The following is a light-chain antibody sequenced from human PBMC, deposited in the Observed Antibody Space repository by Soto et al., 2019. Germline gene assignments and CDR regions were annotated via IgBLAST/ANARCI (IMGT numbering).Light chain of an antibody. CDR2: KAS. Sequence: DIQMTQSPSTLSASVGDRVTITCRASQSINTWLAWYQQKPGTAPKLLIHKASSLQSGVPSRFSGSGSGTEFTLTISSLQPDDFATYYCQQYNIFSYTLGQGTKLEIK. J-gene: IGKJ2*01. CDR3: QQYNIFSYT. V-gene: IGKV1-5*03. CDR1: QSINTW.